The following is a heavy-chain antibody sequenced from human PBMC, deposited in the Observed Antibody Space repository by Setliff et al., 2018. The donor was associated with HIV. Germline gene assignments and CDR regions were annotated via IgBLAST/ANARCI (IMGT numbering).Heavy chain of an antibody. Sequence: GGSLRLSCAASGFTFSSYSMNWVRQAPGKGLEWVSSISSSSSYIYYADSVKGRFTISRDNAKNSLYLQMNSLRAEDTAVYYCARVGWDTYYMDVWGKGTTVTVSS. V-gene: IGHV3-21*01. CDR1: GFTFSSYS. CDR2: ISSSSSYI. D-gene: IGHD1-26*01. J-gene: IGHJ6*03. CDR3: ARVGWDTYYMDV.